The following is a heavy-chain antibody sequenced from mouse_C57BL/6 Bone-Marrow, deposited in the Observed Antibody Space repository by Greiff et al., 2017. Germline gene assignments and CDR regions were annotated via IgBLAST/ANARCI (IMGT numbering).Heavy chain of an antibody. V-gene: IGHV5-4*01. Sequence: EVKLVESGGGLVKPGGSLKLSCAASGFTFSSYAMSWVRQTPEKRLEWVATISDGGSYTYYPDNVKGRFTISRDNAKNNLYLQMSHLKSEDTAMYYCARENNWDGFAYWGQGTLVTVSA. CDR1: GFTFSSYA. J-gene: IGHJ3*01. CDR3: ARENNWDGFAY. CDR2: ISDGGSYT. D-gene: IGHD4-1*01.